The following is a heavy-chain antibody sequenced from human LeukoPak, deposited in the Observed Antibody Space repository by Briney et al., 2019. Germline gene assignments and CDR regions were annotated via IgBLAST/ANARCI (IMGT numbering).Heavy chain of an antibody. CDR3: ARETGYSSSWPDY. Sequence: ASVKVSCKASGYSITSFGISWVRQAPGQGLEWMGWISGYNGNTNYAQKLQGRVTMTTDTSTTTAYMELRSLRSDDTAVYYCARETGYSSSWPDYWGQATLVTVSS. CDR2: ISGYNGNT. D-gene: IGHD6-13*01. V-gene: IGHV1-18*01. CDR1: GYSITSFG. J-gene: IGHJ4*02.